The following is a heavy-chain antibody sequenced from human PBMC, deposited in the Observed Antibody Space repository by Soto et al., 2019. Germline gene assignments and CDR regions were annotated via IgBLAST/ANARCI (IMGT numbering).Heavy chain of an antibody. D-gene: IGHD3-22*01. CDR2: IIPMLGIA. J-gene: IGHJ6*04. V-gene: IGHV1-69*01. CDR3: AREGDYYDSSGFQRDYHYYGMDV. Sequence: QVQLVQSGAEVKKPGSSVKVSCQASGGSFSDYAISWVRQAPGQGLEWMGGIIPMLGIADNAQKFQGRVIITADEYTSTVYMEVSSLRSEDKAVYYCAREGDYYDSSGFQRDYHYYGMDVWGKGTTVTGSS. CDR1: GGSFSDYA.